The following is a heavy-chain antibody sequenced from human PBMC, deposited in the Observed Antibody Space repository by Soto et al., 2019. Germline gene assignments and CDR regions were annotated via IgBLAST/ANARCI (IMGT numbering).Heavy chain of an antibody. V-gene: IGHV3-53*01. J-gene: IGHJ1*01. Sequence: PGWSLRLSCEVSGFSISGNPMSWVRQAPGQGLEWVASIHTVGSTFYADSVQDRFTISRDNSKNTLYLQMNSLRVGDTAIYFCARGLNDDTWGQGSLVTVSS. D-gene: IGHD1-1*01. CDR1: GFSISGNP. CDR3: ARGLNDDT. CDR2: IHTVGST.